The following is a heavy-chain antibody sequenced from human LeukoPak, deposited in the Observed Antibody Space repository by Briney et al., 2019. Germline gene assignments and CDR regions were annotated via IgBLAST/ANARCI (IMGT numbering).Heavy chain of an antibody. Sequence: GGSLRLSCAASGFTFSSYAMSWVRQAPGKGLEWVSAISGSGGSTYYADSVKGRFPISRDNSKNTLYLQMNSLRAEDTAVYYCATHCSSTSCLDYWGQGTLVTVSS. J-gene: IGHJ4*02. CDR3: ATHCSSTSCLDY. CDR1: GFTFSSYA. V-gene: IGHV3-23*01. CDR2: ISGSGGST. D-gene: IGHD2-2*01.